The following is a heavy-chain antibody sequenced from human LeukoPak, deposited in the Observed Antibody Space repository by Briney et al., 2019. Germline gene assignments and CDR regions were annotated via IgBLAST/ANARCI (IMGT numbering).Heavy chain of an antibody. Sequence: SETLSLTCTVSGGSISSYYWSWIRQPPGKGLEWIGYIYYSGRTNYNPSLKSRVTISVDTSKNQFSLKLSSVTAADAAVYYCARHAAEMATIYFDYWGQGTLVTVSS. CDR3: ARHAAEMATIYFDY. D-gene: IGHD5-24*01. V-gene: IGHV4-59*08. CDR2: IYYSGRT. CDR1: GGSISSYY. J-gene: IGHJ4*02.